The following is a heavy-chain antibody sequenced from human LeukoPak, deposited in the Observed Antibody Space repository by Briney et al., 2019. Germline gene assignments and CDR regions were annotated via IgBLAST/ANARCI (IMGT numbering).Heavy chain of an antibody. CDR1: GFTFSSYW. Sequence: PGGFLTLSCAAYGFTFSSYWMTWVRQAPGKGLEWVASIKQDGTEENYVDSVRGRFTISRDNAKNSLFLQMGGLRAEDTAVYYCASHYGSGHGYYYYGMDVWGKGTTVIVSP. CDR3: ASHYGSGHGYYYYGMDV. CDR2: IKQDGTEE. J-gene: IGHJ6*04. D-gene: IGHD3-10*01. V-gene: IGHV3-7*03.